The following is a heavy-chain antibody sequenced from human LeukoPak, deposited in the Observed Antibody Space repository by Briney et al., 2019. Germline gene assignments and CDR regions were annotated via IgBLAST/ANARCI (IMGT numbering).Heavy chain of an antibody. Sequence: GASVKVSCKASGYTFSSYGISWVRQAPGQGLEWMGWIATYNGKTKDAEKVQGRVTMTTDTSTTTAYMELRTLRSDDTAVYYCARDMVGLAADGNWFDPWGQGTLVTVSS. D-gene: IGHD6-13*01. CDR2: IATYNGKT. V-gene: IGHV1-18*01. J-gene: IGHJ5*02. CDR3: ARDMVGLAADGNWFDP. CDR1: GYTFSSYG.